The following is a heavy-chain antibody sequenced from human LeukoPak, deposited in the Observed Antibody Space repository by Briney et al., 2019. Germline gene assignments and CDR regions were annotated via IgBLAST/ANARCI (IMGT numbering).Heavy chain of an antibody. CDR2: INPSGGST. Sequence: ASVKVSCKVSGYTLTELSMHWVRQAPGQGLEWMGIINPSGGSTSYAQKFQGRVTMTRDTSTSTVYMELSSLRSEDTAVYYCARGYVGATLYYFDYWGQGTLVTVSS. V-gene: IGHV1-46*01. J-gene: IGHJ4*02. CDR1: GYTLTELS. D-gene: IGHD1-26*01. CDR3: ARGYVGATLYYFDY.